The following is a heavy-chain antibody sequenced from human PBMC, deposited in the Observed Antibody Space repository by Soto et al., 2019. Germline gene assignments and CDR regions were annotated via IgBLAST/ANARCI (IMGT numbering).Heavy chain of an antibody. CDR2: ISGSGGST. Sequence: GGSLRLSCAASGFTFSSYAMSWVRQAPGKGLEWVSAISGSGGSTYYADSVKGRFTISRDNSKNTLYLQMNSLRAEDTAVYYCAKASFAPLRYFDWLFCDYWGQGTLVTVSS. D-gene: IGHD3-9*01. J-gene: IGHJ4*02. CDR3: AKASFAPLRYFDWLFCDY. CDR1: GFTFSSYA. V-gene: IGHV3-23*01.